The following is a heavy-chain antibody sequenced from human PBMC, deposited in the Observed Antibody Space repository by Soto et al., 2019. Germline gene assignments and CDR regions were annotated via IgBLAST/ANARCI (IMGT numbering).Heavy chain of an antibody. CDR1: GFTFSSYA. Sequence: QPGGSLRLSCAASGFTFSSYAMSWVRQAPGKGLEWVSAISGSGGSTYYADSVKGRFTISRDNSKNTLDLQMNSLRAEDTAVYYCAKDLSGSYDYYYGMDVWGQGTTVTVSS. CDR2: ISGSGGST. CDR3: AKDLSGSYDYYYGMDV. V-gene: IGHV3-23*01. D-gene: IGHD1-26*01. J-gene: IGHJ6*02.